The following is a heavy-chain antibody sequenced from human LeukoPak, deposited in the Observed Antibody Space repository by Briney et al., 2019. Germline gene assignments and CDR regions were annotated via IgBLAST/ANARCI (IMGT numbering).Heavy chain of an antibody. D-gene: IGHD6-13*01. V-gene: IGHV3-21*01. Sequence: GGSLRLSCAASGFTFSSYIMNWVRPAPGKGLAWVSSISSSSRYIYDADSATGRFTISRDDAKNPLYRQMNSPRAEDTVVYYCTRPCGAGSSSWPPGAFDIWGQGTKVTVSS. J-gene: IGHJ3*02. CDR2: ISSSSRYI. CDR3: TRPCGAGSSSWPPGAFDI. CDR1: GFTFSSYI.